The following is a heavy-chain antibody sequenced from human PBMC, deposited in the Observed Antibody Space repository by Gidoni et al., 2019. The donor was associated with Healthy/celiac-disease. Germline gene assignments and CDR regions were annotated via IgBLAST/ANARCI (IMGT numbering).Heavy chain of an antibody. CDR1: GYTFTSYA. CDR3: ARLLVVGASVYFDL. D-gene: IGHD1-26*01. CDR2: ITAGNGNT. V-gene: IGHV1-3*01. Sequence: QVQLVQSGAEVKKPGASVKVSCKASGYTFTSYAMHWVRQAPGQRLEWMGWITAGNGNTKYSQKFQGRVTITRDTSAGTAYMELSSLRSEDTAVYYCARLLVVGASVYFDLWGRGTLVTVSS. J-gene: IGHJ2*01.